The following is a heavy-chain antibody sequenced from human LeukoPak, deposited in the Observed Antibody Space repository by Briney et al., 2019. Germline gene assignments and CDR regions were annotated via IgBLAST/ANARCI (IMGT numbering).Heavy chain of an antibody. CDR2: IRTSSSGI. Sequence: ETLSLTCDVSGGSVTSTNWWTWVRQAPGKGLEWVSYIRTSSSGIYYADSVKGRFTISRDNAKNSLYLQMNSLRDEDTAVYYCARDNDWAFDYWGQGTLVTVSS. CDR3: ARDNDWAFDY. J-gene: IGHJ4*02. CDR1: GGSVTSTNW. V-gene: IGHV3-48*02. D-gene: IGHD3-9*01.